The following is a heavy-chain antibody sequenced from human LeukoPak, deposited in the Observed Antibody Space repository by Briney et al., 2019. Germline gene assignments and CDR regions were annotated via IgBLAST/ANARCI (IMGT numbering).Heavy chain of an antibody. Sequence: GGSLRLSCAASGFTFSSYAMSWVSQAPGKGLEWDSVISNSGGSTFYADSVKGRFTISRDNSKNTLYLQMNSLRAEDTAVYYCAKRASGSGTSLYYFDYWGQGTLVTVSS. V-gene: IGHV3-23*01. CDR2: ISNSGGST. CDR1: GFTFSSYA. CDR3: AKRASGSGTSLYYFDY. J-gene: IGHJ4*02. D-gene: IGHD3-10*01.